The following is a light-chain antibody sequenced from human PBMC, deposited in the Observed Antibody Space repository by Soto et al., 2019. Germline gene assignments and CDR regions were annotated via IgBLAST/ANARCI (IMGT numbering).Light chain of an antibody. Sequence: EIVLIQSPATLSLSPGERATLSCRASQSVSSNLAWYQQNPGQAPRLLIFDASNRATGIPARFSGSGSGTDFILTISSLEPEDFAVYYCQQHSNWPLTLGGGTKVDIK. CDR2: DAS. J-gene: IGKJ4*01. CDR3: QQHSNWPLT. CDR1: QSVSSN. V-gene: IGKV3-11*01.